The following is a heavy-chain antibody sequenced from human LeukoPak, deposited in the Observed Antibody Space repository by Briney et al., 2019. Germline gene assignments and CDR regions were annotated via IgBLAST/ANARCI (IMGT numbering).Heavy chain of an antibody. CDR3: ARSSKSAFDY. D-gene: IGHD3-3*01. Sequence: GESLKISCKVSGYTFANYWIGWARQMPGKGLEWVGIFYPAESRVRYGPSFRGQVTISVDKSISTAYLQWNSLKASDSAMYYCARSSKSAFDYWGQGTLVSVSS. CDR1: GYTFANYW. J-gene: IGHJ4*02. V-gene: IGHV5-51*01. CDR2: FYPAESRV.